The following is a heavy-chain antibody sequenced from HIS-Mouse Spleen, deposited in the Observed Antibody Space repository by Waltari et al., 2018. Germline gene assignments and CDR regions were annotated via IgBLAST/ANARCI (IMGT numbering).Heavy chain of an antibody. CDR2: INHRGST. CDR3: ARGKGSSSWYDWYFDL. V-gene: IGHV4-34*01. D-gene: IGHD6-13*01. J-gene: IGHJ2*01. CDR1: GGSFSGYY. Sequence: QVQLQQWGAGLLKPSETLSLTCAVYGGSFSGYYWSWIRQPPGKGLEWIGEINHRGSTNYNPSLKSRVTISVDTSKNQFSLKLSSVTAADTAVYYCARGKGSSSWYDWYFDLWGRGTLVTVSS.